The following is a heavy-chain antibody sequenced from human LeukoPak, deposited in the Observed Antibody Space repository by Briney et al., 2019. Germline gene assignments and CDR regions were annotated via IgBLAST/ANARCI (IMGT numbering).Heavy chain of an antibody. D-gene: IGHD2-2*01. CDR2: INPNSGGT. CDR3: ARELSVVPAAMYNWLDP. Sequence: ASVKVSCKASGYTFTGYYMHWVRQAPGQGLEWMGWINPNSGGTNYAQKFQGRVTMTRDTSISTAYMGLSRLRSDDTAVYYCARELSVVPAAMYNWLDPWGQGTLVTVSS. V-gene: IGHV1-2*02. CDR1: GYTFTGYY. J-gene: IGHJ5*02.